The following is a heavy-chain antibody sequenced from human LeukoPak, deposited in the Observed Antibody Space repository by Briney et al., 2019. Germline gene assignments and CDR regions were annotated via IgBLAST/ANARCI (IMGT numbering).Heavy chain of an antibody. CDR1: GFNFNNYA. J-gene: IGHJ4*02. D-gene: IGHD6-19*01. CDR2: IVASSGAT. Sequence: GGSLRLSCAASGFNFNNYAMSWVRQAPGKGLEWVSHIVASSGATFYADSVKGRFTISRDHSKNALYLQMNSLRAEDTAVYYCARENRGWFPAYWGQGTLVTVSS. CDR3: ARENRGWFPAY. V-gene: IGHV3-23*01.